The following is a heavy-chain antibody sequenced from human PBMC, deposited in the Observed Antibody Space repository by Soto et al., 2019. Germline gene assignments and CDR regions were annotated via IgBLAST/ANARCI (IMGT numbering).Heavy chain of an antibody. D-gene: IGHD3-3*02. V-gene: IGHV3-7*05. Sequence: GGSLRLSCAASGFTFSSLWMSWVRQGPGKGPEWVASIADDGSQTSYVDSVKGRFTISRDNAKNSLYLQMNSLRVEDTALYYCAKGALWGQGTLVTVSS. CDR3: AKGAL. J-gene: IGHJ4*02. CDR1: GFTFSSLW. CDR2: IADDGSQT.